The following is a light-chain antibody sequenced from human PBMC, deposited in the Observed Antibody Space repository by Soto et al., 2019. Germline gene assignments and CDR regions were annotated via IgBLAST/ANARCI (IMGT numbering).Light chain of an antibody. J-gene: IGKJ5*01. CDR3: QQYGSSPPIT. CDR2: GAS. V-gene: IGKV3-15*01. CDR1: QSVSSN. Sequence: EIVMTQSTFTLSVSPGERATLSCRASQSVSSNLAWYQQKPGQAPRLLIYGASTRATGIPARFSGSGSGTDFTPTISSLEPEDFAVYYCQQYGSSPPITFGQGTRLEIK.